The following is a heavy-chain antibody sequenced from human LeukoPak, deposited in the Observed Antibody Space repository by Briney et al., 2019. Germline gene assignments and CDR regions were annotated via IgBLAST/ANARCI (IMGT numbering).Heavy chain of an antibody. CDR2: IYYTGNT. CDR3: AKYIRDPGTYYLDY. J-gene: IGHJ4*01. D-gene: IGHD2-21*01. V-gene: IGHV4-59*01. Sequence: PSETLSLTCSVSGGSIYNYYWSWIRQPPGKGLEWIGYIYYTGNTIYNPSLRSRVTMSVDTSNNQFSLKLYSVTAADTAVYYCAKYIRDPGTYYLDYWGHGTLVTVSS. CDR1: GGSIYNYY.